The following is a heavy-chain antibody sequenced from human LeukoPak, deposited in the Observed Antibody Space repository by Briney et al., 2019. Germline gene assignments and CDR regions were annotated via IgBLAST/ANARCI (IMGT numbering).Heavy chain of an antibody. D-gene: IGHD3-22*01. CDR2: VSYDGSKK. CDR3: AKLGFDSSGSHSLVDY. V-gene: IGHV3-30*18. CDR1: GFTFSSYG. Sequence: GGSLRLSCAASGFTFSSYGMHWVRQPPGKGLEWVGFVSYDGSKKFYADFVKGRFSLSRDNSKNTLYVQMNSLGAEDTALYYCAKLGFDSSGSHSLVDYWGQGTPVTVSS. J-gene: IGHJ4*02.